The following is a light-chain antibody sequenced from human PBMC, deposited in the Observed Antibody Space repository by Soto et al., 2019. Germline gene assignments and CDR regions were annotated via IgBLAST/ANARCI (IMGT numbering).Light chain of an antibody. CDR1: SSDIGAYNY. CDR2: VVT. CDR3: FSFAGSTVL. Sequence: QSALTQPPSASGSPGQSVTISCTGTSSDIGAYNYVSWYQQHPGKAPKLMILVVTKRPSGVPDRFSGSKSGNTASLTVSGLQAEDEADYYCFSFAGSTVLFGGGTKVTVL. J-gene: IGLJ2*01. V-gene: IGLV2-8*01.